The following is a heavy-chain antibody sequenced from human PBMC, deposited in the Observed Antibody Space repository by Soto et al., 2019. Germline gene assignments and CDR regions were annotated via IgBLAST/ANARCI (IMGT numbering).Heavy chain of an antibody. J-gene: IGHJ6*02. CDR3: ARDLMYYYDSSGPPDYYYYGMDV. Sequence: PGGSLRLSCAASGFTVSSNYMSWVRQAPGKGLEWVSVIYSGGSTYYADSVKGRFTISRDNSKNTLYLQMNSLRAEDTAVYYCARDLMYYYDSSGPPDYYYYGMDVWGQGTTVTVSS. D-gene: IGHD3-22*01. CDR2: IYSGGST. V-gene: IGHV3-66*01. CDR1: GFTVSSNY.